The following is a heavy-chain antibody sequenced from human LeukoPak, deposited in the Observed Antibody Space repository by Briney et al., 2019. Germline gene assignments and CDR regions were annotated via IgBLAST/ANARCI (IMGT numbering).Heavy chain of an antibody. CDR3: AKDGDTMSGTYYYDMDV. CDR2: ISSSGSTI. CDR1: GFTFGSYE. D-gene: IGHD1-26*01. J-gene: IGHJ6*03. V-gene: IGHV3-48*03. Sequence: PGGSLRLSCAASGFTFGSYEMNWVRQAPGKGLEWVSYISSSGSTIYYADSVKGRFTISRDNSKNTLYLQMNSLRGEDTAVYYCAKDGDTMSGTYYYDMDVWGKGTTVTIS.